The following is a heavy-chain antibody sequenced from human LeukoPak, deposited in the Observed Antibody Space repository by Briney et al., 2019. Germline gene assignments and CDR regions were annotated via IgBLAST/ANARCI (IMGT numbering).Heavy chain of an antibody. J-gene: IGHJ4*02. D-gene: IGHD4-17*01. CDR3: AGTDYGDYRIDY. CDR2: IKQDGSEK. V-gene: IGHV3-7*01. Sequence: GGSLRLSCAASGFTFSSYWMSWVRQAPGKGLEWVANIKQDGSEKYYVDSVKGRFTISRDNAKDSLYLQMNSLRAEDTAVYYCAGTDYGDYRIDYWGQGTLVTVSS. CDR1: GFTFSSYW.